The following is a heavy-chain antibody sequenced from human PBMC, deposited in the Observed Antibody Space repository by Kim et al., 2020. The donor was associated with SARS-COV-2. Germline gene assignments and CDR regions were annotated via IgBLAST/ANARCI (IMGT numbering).Heavy chain of an antibody. D-gene: IGHD6-13*01. CDR2: T. CDR3: ATSSNDNYFDY. V-gene: IGHV3-66*01. Sequence: TYSADSQKCRLTISRDDSKNTLYLQMNSLRAEYTAVYCCATSSNDNYFDYWGQGTLFTVSS. J-gene: IGHJ4*02.